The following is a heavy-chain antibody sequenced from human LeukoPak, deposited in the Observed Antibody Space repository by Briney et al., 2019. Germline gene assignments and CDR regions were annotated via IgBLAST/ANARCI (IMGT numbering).Heavy chain of an antibody. V-gene: IGHV4-39*07. J-gene: IGHJ4*02. CDR3: ARGKSSSWYDPYYFDY. CDR2: IYYSGST. Sequence: SETLSLTCTVSGGSISSSSYYWGWIRQPPGKGLEWIGSIYYSGSTYYNPSLKSRVTISVDTSKNQFSLKLSSVTAADTAVYYCARGKSSSWYDPYYFDYWGQGTLVTVSS. D-gene: IGHD6-13*01. CDR1: GGSISSSSYY.